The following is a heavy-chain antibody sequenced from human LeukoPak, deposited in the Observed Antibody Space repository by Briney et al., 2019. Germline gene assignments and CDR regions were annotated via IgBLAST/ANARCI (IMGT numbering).Heavy chain of an antibody. CDR1: GFIFSSYE. J-gene: IGHJ4*02. D-gene: IGHD2-15*01. CDR2: ISSSGSTI. Sequence: GGSLRLSCAASGFIFSSYEMKWVRQAPGKGLEWVSYISSSGSTIYYADSVKGRFTISRDNAKNSLYLQMNSLRAEDTAVYYCARGDCSGGSCYLSLTTIDYWGQGTLVTVSS. CDR3: ARGDCSGGSCYLSLTTIDY. V-gene: IGHV3-48*03.